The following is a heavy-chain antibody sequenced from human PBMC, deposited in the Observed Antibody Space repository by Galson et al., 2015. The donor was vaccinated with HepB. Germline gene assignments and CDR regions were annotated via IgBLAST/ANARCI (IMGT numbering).Heavy chain of an antibody. CDR1: GYTFTGYY. D-gene: IGHD6-19*01. Sequence: SVKVSCKASGYTFTGYYMHWVRQAPGQGLEWMGWINPNSGGTNYVQKFQGRVTMTRDTSISTAYMELSRLRSDDTAVYYCARDLHIIAVEEDYWGQGTLVTVSS. CDR2: INPNSGGT. V-gene: IGHV1-2*02. J-gene: IGHJ4*02. CDR3: ARDLHIIAVEEDY.